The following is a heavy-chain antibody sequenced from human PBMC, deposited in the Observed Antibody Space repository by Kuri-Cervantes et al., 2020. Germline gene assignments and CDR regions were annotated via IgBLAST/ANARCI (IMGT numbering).Heavy chain of an antibody. CDR2: IYYSGTNT. CDR3: AKGERQWLDSYFDS. V-gene: IGHV3-23*05. D-gene: IGHD6-19*01. J-gene: IGHJ4*02. CDR1: GFTFSSYG. Sequence: GGSLRLSCVASGFTFSSYGMAWVRQAPEKGLERVSGIYYSGTNTYYAESVKGRFTISRDQSKSTLYLQMNSLRDEDTAIYYCAKGERQWLDSYFDSWGQGTLVTVSS.